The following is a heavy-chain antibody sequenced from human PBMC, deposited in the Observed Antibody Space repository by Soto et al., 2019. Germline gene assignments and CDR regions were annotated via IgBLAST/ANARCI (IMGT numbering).Heavy chain of an antibody. CDR1: GYTLTELS. CDR2: FDPEDGET. Sequence: ASVKVSCKVSGYTLTELSMHWVRQAPGKGLEWMGGFDPEDGETIYAQKFQGRVTMTEDTSTDTAYMGLSSLRSEDTAVYYCATVFLAVAGPLAYSAQGTLDTGSS. CDR3: ATVFLAVAGPLAY. D-gene: IGHD6-19*01. V-gene: IGHV1-24*01. J-gene: IGHJ4*02.